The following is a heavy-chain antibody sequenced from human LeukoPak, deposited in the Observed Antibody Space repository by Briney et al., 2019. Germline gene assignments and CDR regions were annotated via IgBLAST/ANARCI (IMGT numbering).Heavy chain of an antibody. J-gene: IGHJ6*02. Sequence: SETLSLTCTVSGGSISSYYWSWIRQPPGKGLEWIGYIYYSGSTNYNPSLKSRVTISVDTSKNQFSLKLSSVTAADTAVYYCARVGYCSGGSWVCPKDMDVWGQGTTVTVSS. D-gene: IGHD2-15*01. CDR2: IYYSGST. CDR1: GGSISSYY. V-gene: IGHV4-59*12. CDR3: ARVGYCSGGSWVCPKDMDV.